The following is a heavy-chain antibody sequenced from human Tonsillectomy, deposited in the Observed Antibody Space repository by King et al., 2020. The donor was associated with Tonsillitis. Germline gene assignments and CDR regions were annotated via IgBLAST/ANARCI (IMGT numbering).Heavy chain of an antibody. V-gene: IGHV3-7*01. CDR3: ARGGGFYGLDV. D-gene: IGHD3-16*01. Sequence: EVQLVESGGGLVQPGGSLRLSCVASGFTFSSYWMNWVRQAPGKGLEWVAYIQQDGSEKHYVDSVKGRFTISRDNAKNSLYLQMNSLRAEDTAVYYCARGGGFYGLDVWGQGTTVTVSS. J-gene: IGHJ6*02. CDR2: IQQDGSEK. CDR1: GFTFSSYW.